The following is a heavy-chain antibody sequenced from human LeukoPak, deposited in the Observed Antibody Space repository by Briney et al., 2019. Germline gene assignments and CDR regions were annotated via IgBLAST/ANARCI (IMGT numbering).Heavy chain of an antibody. CDR3: ASDLSWNDSGDY. D-gene: IGHD1-1*01. Sequence: ASVKVSCKASGYTFTGYYMHWVRQAPGQGLEWMGWINPNSGGTNYAQKFHGRVTMTSDTSISTAYMELSRLRSDDTAVYYSASDLSWNDSGDYWGQGTLVTVSS. CDR1: GYTFTGYY. V-gene: IGHV1-2*02. CDR2: INPNSGGT. J-gene: IGHJ4*02.